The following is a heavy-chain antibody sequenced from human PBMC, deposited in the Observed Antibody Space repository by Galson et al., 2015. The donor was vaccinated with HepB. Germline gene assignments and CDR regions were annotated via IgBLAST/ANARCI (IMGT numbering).Heavy chain of an antibody. CDR1: GYSFTSYW. CDR2: IDPSDSHS. D-gene: IGHD6-19*01. J-gene: IGHJ6*02. Sequence: QSGAEVKKPGESLRISCKVSGYSFTSYWITWVRQMPGKGLEWMGKIDPSDSHSKYSPSFEGHVTISADKSISTAYLQWSSLKPSDSAIYYCATYSNAWTDYYQYALDVWGQGTTVTVAS. V-gene: IGHV5-10-1*01. CDR3: ATYSNAWTDYYQYALDV.